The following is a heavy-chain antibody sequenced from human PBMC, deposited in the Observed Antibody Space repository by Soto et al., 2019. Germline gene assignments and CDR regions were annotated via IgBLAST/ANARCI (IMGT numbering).Heavy chain of an antibody. CDR3: AKDLLRRYYDTSAHYFDS. V-gene: IGHV3-23*01. Sequence: PGGSLRLSCAASGFTFSGYAMSWVRQAPGKGLEWVSSISINDGGSTYYADSVKGRFTISRDNSKNTLYLQMNSLRAEDTDVYYCAKDLLRRYYDTSAHYFDSWGQGXLVTVSS. J-gene: IGHJ4*01. CDR1: GFTFSGYA. D-gene: IGHD3-16*01. CDR2: ISINDGGST.